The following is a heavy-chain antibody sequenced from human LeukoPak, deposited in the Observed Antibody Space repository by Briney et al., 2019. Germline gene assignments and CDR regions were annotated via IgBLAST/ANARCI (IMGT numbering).Heavy chain of an antibody. V-gene: IGHV3-30*02. Sequence: GGSLRLSCAASGFTFSTYGMHWVRQAPGKGLEWVAFIRYDGSNKYYGDPVKGRFTISRDNSKNTLDLQMNSLRPEDTAVYSCAKDLSPMAGTKTFDYWGQGTLVTVSS. CDR2: IRYDGSNK. D-gene: IGHD1-7*01. CDR3: AKDLSPMAGTKTFDY. J-gene: IGHJ4*02. CDR1: GFTFSTYG.